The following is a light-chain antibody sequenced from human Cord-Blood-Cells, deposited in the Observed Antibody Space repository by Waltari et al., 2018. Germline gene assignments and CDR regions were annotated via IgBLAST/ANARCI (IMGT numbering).Light chain of an antibody. CDR2: DAS. CDR1: PSVSSY. J-gene: IGKJ4*01. Sequence: EIVLTQSPATLSLSPGERATLSCRASPSVSSYLAWYQQKPGQAPRLLIYDASNRATGIPARFSGSGSGIDFTLTISSLEPEDFAVYYCQQRSNWPPNFGGGTKVEIK. V-gene: IGKV3-11*01. CDR3: QQRSNWPPN.